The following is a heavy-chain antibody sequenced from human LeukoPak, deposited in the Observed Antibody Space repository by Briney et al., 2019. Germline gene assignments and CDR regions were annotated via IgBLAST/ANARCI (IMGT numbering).Heavy chain of an antibody. V-gene: IGHV4-30-2*01. CDR1: GYAIISGGFS. D-gene: IGHD6-6*01. Sequence: SETLSLTCTVSGYAIISGGFSWNLIRQPPGKGLEWIGCIYDRGPAHYNPSLKSRFTISVDRPKNQFFLNVTSLTAADTAVYYCARSRQASGLFSSWGQGTLVVVSS. J-gene: IGHJ4*02. CDR2: IYDRGPA. CDR3: ARSRQASGLFSS.